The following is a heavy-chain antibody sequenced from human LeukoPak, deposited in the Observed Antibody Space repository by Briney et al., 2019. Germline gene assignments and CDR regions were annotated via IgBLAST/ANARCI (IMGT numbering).Heavy chain of an antibody. J-gene: IGHJ4*02. CDR2: IYYSGST. CDR1: GGSISSSSYY. V-gene: IGHV4-39*07. CDR3: ARRGIAVAGISQDSMVNFDY. D-gene: IGHD6-19*01. Sequence: SETLSLTCTVSGGSISSSSYYWGWIRQPPGKGLEWIGSIYYSGSTNYNPSLKSRVTISVDTSKNQFSLKLSSVTAADTAVYYCARRGIAVAGISQDSMVNFDYWGQGTLVTVSS.